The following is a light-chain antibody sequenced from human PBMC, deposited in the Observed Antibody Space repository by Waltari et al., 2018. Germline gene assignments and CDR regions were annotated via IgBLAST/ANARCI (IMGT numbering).Light chain of an antibody. V-gene: IGLV3-21*04. Sequence: SYMLTQPPSVSVAPGETARITCGGDNIGTYSVHWYQPKPGKAPMLAIFYDRDRPSGLPERFSGANSGNTATLTISRVEAGDEAKYYCHVWHPDVDPGVFGPGSDVTV. CDR2: YDR. CDR1: NIGTYS. CDR3: HVWHPDVDPGV. J-gene: IGLJ1*01.